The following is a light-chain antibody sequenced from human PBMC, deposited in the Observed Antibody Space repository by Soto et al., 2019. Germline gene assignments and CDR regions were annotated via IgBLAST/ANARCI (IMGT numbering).Light chain of an antibody. CDR2: EVS. CDR3: SSYTSSSTLA. CDR1: SSDVGGYNY. V-gene: IGLV2-14*01. Sequence: QSALTQPASVSGSPGQSITISCTGTSSDVGGYNYVPWYQQHPGKAPKLMIYEVSNRPSGVSNRFSGSKSGNTASLTISGLQAEDEADYYCSSYTSSSTLAFGGGTQLTVL. J-gene: IGLJ2*01.